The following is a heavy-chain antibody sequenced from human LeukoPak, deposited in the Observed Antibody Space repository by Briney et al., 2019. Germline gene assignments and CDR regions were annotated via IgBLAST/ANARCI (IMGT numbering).Heavy chain of an antibody. Sequence: GGSLRLSCAASGFTFSDHYMDWVRQAPGKGLEWVGRTRNKANSYTTEYAASVKGRFTISRDDSKNSLYLQMNSLKTEGTALYYCTTDQRGYSGYYFDYWGQGTPVTVSS. D-gene: IGHD5-12*01. CDR1: GFTFSDHY. V-gene: IGHV3-72*01. CDR3: TTDQRGYSGYYFDY. CDR2: TRNKANSYTT. J-gene: IGHJ4*02.